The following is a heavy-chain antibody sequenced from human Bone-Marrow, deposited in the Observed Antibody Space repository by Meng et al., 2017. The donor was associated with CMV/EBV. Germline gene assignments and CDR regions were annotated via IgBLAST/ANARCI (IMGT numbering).Heavy chain of an antibody. J-gene: IGHJ4*02. V-gene: IGHV4-34*01. CDR2: INHSGST. CDR1: GGSFSGYY. D-gene: IGHD2-2*01. Sequence: SETLSLTCAVYGGSFSGYYWSWIRQPPGKGLEWIGEINHSGSTNYNPSLKSRVTISVDTSKNQFSLKLTSVTAADTAVYYCARGQHSGDIVVFLAAGGPRAFDYWGQGTLVTVSS. CDR3: ARGQHSGDIVVFLAAGGPRAFDY.